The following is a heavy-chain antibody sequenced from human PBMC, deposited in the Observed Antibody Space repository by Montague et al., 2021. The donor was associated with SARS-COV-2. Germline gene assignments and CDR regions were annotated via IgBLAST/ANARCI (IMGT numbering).Heavy chain of an antibody. Sequence: SETLSLTCAVHGTSFSGYYWNWIRQPPGKGLEWIGEINHGGSTKYSPSLKSRPTISADTSKNQFPLKLTSVAAADTAVYYCARLRDGVVPSPILGVGPYYSYYYMDVWGRGTTVTVSS. CDR2: INHGGST. CDR3: ARLRDGVVPSPILGVGPYYSYYYMDV. CDR1: GTSFSGYY. V-gene: IGHV4-34*01. J-gene: IGHJ6*03. D-gene: IGHD3-10*01.